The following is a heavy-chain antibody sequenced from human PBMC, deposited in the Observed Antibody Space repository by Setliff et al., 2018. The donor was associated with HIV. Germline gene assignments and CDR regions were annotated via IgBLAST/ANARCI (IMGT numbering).Heavy chain of an antibody. V-gene: IGHV4-34*01. CDR1: GGSLSGYH. CDR2: INHSGST. D-gene: IGHD1-26*01. Sequence: ASETLSLTCAVYGGSLSGYHWSWIRQSPEKGLEWIGEINHSGSTNYNPSLKSRVTMSVDTSKNQFSLKLSSVTAADTAVYYCARVPHRVVGTTTLLYHFDYWGLGTLVTVSS. CDR3: ARVPHRVVGTTTLLYHFDY. J-gene: IGHJ4*02.